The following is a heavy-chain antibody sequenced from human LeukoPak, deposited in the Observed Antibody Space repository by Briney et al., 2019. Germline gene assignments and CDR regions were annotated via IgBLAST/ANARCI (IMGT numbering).Heavy chain of an antibody. D-gene: IGHD4-17*01. CDR2: IYPGDSDT. J-gene: IGHJ4*02. CDR3: ARTPFPASYGDGDY. V-gene: IGHV5-51*01. CDR1: GYTFTSYW. Sequence: GESLKISCKGSGYTFTSYWIGWVRQMPGQGLEWMGIIYPGDSDTRYSPSFQGQVTISADKSISTAYPQWSSLKASDTAMYYCARTPFPASYGDGDYWGQGTLVTVSS.